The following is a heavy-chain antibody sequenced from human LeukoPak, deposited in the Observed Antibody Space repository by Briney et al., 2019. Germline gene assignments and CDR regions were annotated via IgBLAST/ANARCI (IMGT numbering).Heavy chain of an antibody. V-gene: IGHV4-30-4*07. Sequence: SETLSLTCAVSGDSLSSGPYSWSWVRQPPGKGLQYIGYVSYTGITYYNPSLKSRVAISVDTSKNQFSLMLTSLTAADTAVYFCARQLGIGGYFDYWGRGSLVTVSS. CDR3: ARQLGIGGYFDY. D-gene: IGHD7-27*01. J-gene: IGHJ4*02. CDR1: GDSLSSGPYS. CDR2: VSYTGIT.